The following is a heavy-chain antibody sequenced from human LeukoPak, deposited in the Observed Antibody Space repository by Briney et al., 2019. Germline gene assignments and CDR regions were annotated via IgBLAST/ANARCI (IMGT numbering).Heavy chain of an antibody. CDR3: ATTPGSYYTTAYYYYMDV. CDR1: GYTFTSYY. CDR2: INPSGGST. J-gene: IGHJ6*03. Sequence: ASVKVSCKASGYTFTSYYMHWVRQAPGQGLEWMGIINPSGGSTSYAQKFQGRVTMTRDTSTSTVYMELSSLRSEDTAVYYCATTPGSYYTTAYYYYMDVWGKGTTVTISS. V-gene: IGHV1-46*03. D-gene: IGHD3-10*01.